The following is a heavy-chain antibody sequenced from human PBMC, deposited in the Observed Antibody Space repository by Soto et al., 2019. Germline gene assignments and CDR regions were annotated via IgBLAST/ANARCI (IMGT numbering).Heavy chain of an antibody. CDR2: IDGSGGTT. CDR1: GFPFSSTD. V-gene: IGHV3-23*01. D-gene: IGHD3-10*01. CDR3: AKNSGWFNT. Sequence: PGGSLRLSCAASGFPFSSTDMTWVRQAPGKGLDWVSTIDGSGGTTYYADSVKGRFTISRDNSMNTVYLQTNSLRADDTALYYCAKNSGWFNTWGQGALVTVSS. J-gene: IGHJ5*02.